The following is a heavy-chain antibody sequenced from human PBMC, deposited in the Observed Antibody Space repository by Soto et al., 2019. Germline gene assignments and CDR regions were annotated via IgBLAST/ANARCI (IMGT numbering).Heavy chain of an antibody. J-gene: IGHJ4*02. Sequence: EVQLVESGGGLVKPGGSLRLSCAASGFTFSSYSMNWVCQAPGKGLEWVSSISSSSSYIYYADSVKGRFTISRDNAKNSLYLQMNSLRAEDTAVYYCARDVEEMATIFAYWGQGTLVTVSS. CDR1: GFTFSSYS. CDR3: ARDVEEMATIFAY. CDR2: ISSSSSYI. V-gene: IGHV3-21*01. D-gene: IGHD5-12*01.